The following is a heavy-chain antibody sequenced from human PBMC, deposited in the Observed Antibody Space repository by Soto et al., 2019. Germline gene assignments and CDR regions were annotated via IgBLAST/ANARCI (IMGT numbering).Heavy chain of an antibody. Sequence: EVQLLESGGGLVQPGGSLRLSCAASGFTFNNSAISWVRQAPGKGLEWVSTITGSGDSAYYADSVKGRFIISRDNSKNTLYMQMHSLGAEDSAIYYCAKGRGTNYYYHMDVWGGGTTVTVSS. CDR1: GFTFNNSA. V-gene: IGHV3-23*01. CDR2: ITGSGDSA. D-gene: IGHD1-26*01. J-gene: IGHJ6*03. CDR3: AKGRGTNYYYHMDV.